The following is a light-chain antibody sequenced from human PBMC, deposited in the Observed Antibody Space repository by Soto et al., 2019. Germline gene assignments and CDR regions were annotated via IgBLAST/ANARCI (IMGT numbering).Light chain of an antibody. J-gene: IGKJ4*01. Sequence: EIVMTQSPATLSVSPGDSATLSCRASQSISGNLAWYQQKPGRAPRLLIYHTSTRATGVPARFSGSGSGTEFSLTISSLQSEDFAVYYCQRYDNWPLTFGGGTKVEIK. CDR3: QRYDNWPLT. CDR1: QSISGN. CDR2: HTS. V-gene: IGKV3-15*01.